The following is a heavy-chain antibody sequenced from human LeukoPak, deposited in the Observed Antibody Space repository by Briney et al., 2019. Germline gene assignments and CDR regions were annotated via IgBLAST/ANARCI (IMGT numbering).Heavy chain of an antibody. CDR3: AREGRPNTYSSGWPIDY. J-gene: IGHJ4*02. CDR1: GFTFSSYW. D-gene: IGHD6-19*01. V-gene: IGHV3-7*01. Sequence: GGSPRLSCAASGFTFSSYWMSWVRRAPGKGLEWVANIKQDGSEKYYVDSVKGRFTISRDNAENSLYLQMNSLRAEDTAVYYCAREGRPNTYSSGWPIDYWGQGTLVTVSS. CDR2: IKQDGSEK.